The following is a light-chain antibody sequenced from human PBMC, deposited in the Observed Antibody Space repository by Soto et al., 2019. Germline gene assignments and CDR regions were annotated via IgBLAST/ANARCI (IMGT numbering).Light chain of an antibody. Sequence: DIQMTQSPSTLSASVGDRVTIPCRASQSISSWLAWYQQEPGKAPKLLIYDASSLESGVPSRFSGSGSDTEFTITINNLQPDDFATYHCQQYNRYSLTFGGGTKVEIK. CDR1: QSISSW. CDR3: QQYNRYSLT. J-gene: IGKJ4*01. V-gene: IGKV1-5*01. CDR2: DAS.